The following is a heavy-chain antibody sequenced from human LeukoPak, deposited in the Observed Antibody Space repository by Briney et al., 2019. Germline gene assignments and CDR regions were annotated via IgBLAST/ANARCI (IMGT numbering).Heavy chain of an antibody. CDR3: AKDRYCGGGTCSGQVDY. CDR1: GFTFSSYG. V-gene: IGHV3-30*02. D-gene: IGHD2-15*01. CDR2: IRYDGSNK. Sequence: GGSLRLSCAASGFTFSSYGMHWVRQAPGKGLEWVAFIRYDGSNKYYTDSVKGRFTISRDNSKNTLYLQMNSLRAEDTAVYYCAKDRYCGGGTCSGQVDYWGQGTLVTVSS. J-gene: IGHJ4*02.